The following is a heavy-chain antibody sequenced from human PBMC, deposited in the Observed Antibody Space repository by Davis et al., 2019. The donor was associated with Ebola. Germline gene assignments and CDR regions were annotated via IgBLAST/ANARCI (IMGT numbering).Heavy chain of an antibody. V-gene: IGHV4-59*01. D-gene: IGHD3-22*01. J-gene: IGHJ4*02. CDR2: IYYRGST. Sequence: MPSETLSLTCTVSGGSISSYYWSWIRQPPGKGMGWIGYIYYRGSTNYNPSLKSRVTIPVDTSKNQFSLKLSSVTAADTAVYYCARLGDSSGYYGLDYWGQGTLVTVSS. CDR3: ARLGDSSGYYGLDY. CDR1: GGSISSYY.